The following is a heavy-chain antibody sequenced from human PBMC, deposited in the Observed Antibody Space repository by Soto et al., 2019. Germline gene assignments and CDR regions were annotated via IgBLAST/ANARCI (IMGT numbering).Heavy chain of an antibody. V-gene: IGHV4-34*01. CDR1: GGSFSGYY. Sequence: SETLSLTCAVYGGSFSGYYWSWIRQPPGKGLEWIGEINHSGSTNYNPSLKSRVTISVDTSKNQFSLKLSSVTAADTAVYYCARGRRTYYYYYMDVWGKGTTVTVSS. CDR2: INHSGST. J-gene: IGHJ6*03. CDR3: ARGRRTYYYYYMDV.